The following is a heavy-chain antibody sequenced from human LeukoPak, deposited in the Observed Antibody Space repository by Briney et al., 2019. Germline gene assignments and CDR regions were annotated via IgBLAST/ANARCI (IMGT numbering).Heavy chain of an antibody. V-gene: IGHV4-38-2*02. CDR3: ARGDTLAVVFDY. J-gene: IGHJ4*02. Sequence: SETLSLTCTVSGYSISSGYYWGWIRQPPGKGLEWIGSIYHSGSTYYNPSLKSRVTISVDTSKNQFSLKLSSVTAADTAVYYCARGDTLAVVFDYWGQETLVTVSS. D-gene: IGHD3-22*01. CDR1: GYSISSGYY. CDR2: IYHSGST.